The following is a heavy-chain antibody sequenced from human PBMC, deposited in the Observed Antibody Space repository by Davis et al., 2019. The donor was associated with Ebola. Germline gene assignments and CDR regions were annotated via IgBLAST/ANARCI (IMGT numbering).Heavy chain of an antibody. CDR2: IIPIFGTA. Sequence: SVKVSCKASGGTFSSYAISWVRQAPGQGLEWMGGIIPIFGTANYAQKFQGRVTITADESTSTAYMELSSLRSEDTAVYYCARISWSGSYPSSWGQGTLVTVSS. D-gene: IGHD1-26*01. V-gene: IGHV1-69*13. J-gene: IGHJ4*02. CDR1: GGTFSSYA. CDR3: ARISWSGSYPSS.